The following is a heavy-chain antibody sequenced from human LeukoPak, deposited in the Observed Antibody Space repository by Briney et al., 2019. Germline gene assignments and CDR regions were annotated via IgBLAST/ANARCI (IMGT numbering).Heavy chain of an antibody. CDR3: ARVPPYCSTTTCYAPFDY. D-gene: IGHD2-2*01. V-gene: IGHV1-69*13. J-gene: IGHJ4*02. CDR1: GGTFSNFA. CDR2: IIPVFGAT. Sequence: GASVKVSCKASGGTFSNFAVSWVRQAPGQGLEWMGGIIPVFGATTFAENFQDRVTITADESTGTVYMELSSLKSDDTAVYYCARVPPYCSTTTCYAPFDYWGQGTLVTVSS.